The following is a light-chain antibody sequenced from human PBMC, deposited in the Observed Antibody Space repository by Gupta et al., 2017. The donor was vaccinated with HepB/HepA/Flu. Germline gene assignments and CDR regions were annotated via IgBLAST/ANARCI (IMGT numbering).Light chain of an antibody. CDR1: QIRVHSDGHTY. CDR3: KQRKHCPFT. V-gene: IGKV2-30*02. Sequence: LSLPVTLGQPASISCRASQIRVHSDGHTYLNWFQQRPGQSPRRLLYKGSNWDSGVPDRFSGSGSDTDITLTISNVAAEDVGVYYCKQRKHCPFTFGWATKVDIK. J-gene: IGKJ4*01. CDR2: KGS.